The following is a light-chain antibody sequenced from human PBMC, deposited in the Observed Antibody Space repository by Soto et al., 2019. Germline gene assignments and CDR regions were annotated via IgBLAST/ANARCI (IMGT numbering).Light chain of an antibody. J-gene: IGLJ1*01. CDR1: SSDVGGYNY. CDR3: CSYARSYAFPYV. Sequence: QSVLTQPRSVSGSPGQSVTISCTGTSSDVGGYNYVSWYQQHPGKAPKLMIYDVSKRPSEVPDRFSGSKSGNTASLTISGLQAEDEADYYCCSYARSYAFPYVFGTGTKVTVL. CDR2: DVS. V-gene: IGLV2-11*01.